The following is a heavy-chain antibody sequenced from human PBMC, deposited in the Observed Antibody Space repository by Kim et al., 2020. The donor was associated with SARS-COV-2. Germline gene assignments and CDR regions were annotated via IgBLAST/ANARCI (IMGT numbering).Heavy chain of an antibody. CDR1: GYTLTELS. CDR2: FDPEDGET. D-gene: IGHD3-10*01. Sequence: ASVKVSCKVSGYTLTELSMHWVQQAPGKGLEWMGGFDPEDGETIYAQKFQGRVTMTEDTSTDTAYMELSSLRSEDTAVYYCATLPGSGHGYYYGMDVWGQGTTVTVSS. CDR3: ATLPGSGHGYYYGMDV. V-gene: IGHV1-24*01. J-gene: IGHJ6*02.